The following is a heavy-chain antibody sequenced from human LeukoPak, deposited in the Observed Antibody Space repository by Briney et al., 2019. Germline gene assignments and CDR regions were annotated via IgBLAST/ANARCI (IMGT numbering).Heavy chain of an antibody. CDR2: INPDSGDT. V-gene: IGHV1-2*02. Sequence: ASVKVSCKASGYTFISYHMHWVRQAPGQGLEWMGWINPDSGDTNYQGRVTMTRDTSISTAYMELSRLISDDTAVYYCARWVIAAGVWGQGTLVTVSS. CDR3: ARWVIAAGV. CDR1: GYTFISYH. D-gene: IGHD3-10*01. J-gene: IGHJ4*02.